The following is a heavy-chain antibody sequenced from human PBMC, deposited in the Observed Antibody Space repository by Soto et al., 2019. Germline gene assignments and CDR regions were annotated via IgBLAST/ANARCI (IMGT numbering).Heavy chain of an antibody. CDR2: ISSSSSTI. Sequence: GGSLRLSCAASGFTFSSYSMNWVRQAPGKGLEWVSYISSSSSTIYYADSVKGRFTISRDNAKNSLYLQMNSLRAEDTAVYYCARSIVSEDIVVVVAASEYDDALAFDIWGQGTMVTVSS. CDR1: GFTFSSYS. J-gene: IGHJ3*02. V-gene: IGHV3-48*01. D-gene: IGHD2-15*01. CDR3: ARSIVSEDIVVVVAASEYDDALAFDI.